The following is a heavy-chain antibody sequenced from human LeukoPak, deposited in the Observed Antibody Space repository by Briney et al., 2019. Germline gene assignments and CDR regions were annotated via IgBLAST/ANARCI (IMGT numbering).Heavy chain of an antibody. Sequence: KSSETLSLTCAVYGGSFSGYYWSWIRQPPGKGLEWIGEINHSGSTNYNPSLKSRVTISVDTSKNQFSLKLSSVTAADTAVYYCARGNLSSSSWYLDDYWGQGTLVTVSS. D-gene: IGHD6-13*01. J-gene: IGHJ4*02. CDR2: INHSGST. CDR3: ARGNLSSSSWYLDDY. CDR1: GGSFSGYY. V-gene: IGHV4-34*01.